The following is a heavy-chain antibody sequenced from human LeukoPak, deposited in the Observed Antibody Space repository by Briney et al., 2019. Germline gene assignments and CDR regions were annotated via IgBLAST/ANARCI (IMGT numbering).Heavy chain of an antibody. V-gene: IGHV3-53*01. D-gene: IGHD6-19*01. Sequence: GGSLRLPCAASGFSVSSNSMSWVRQAPGKGLECVSIIYSRDVTSYADSVKDRFTISRDSDKNTLFLQTDSLRSDDTAVYYCARVLAAIALRDYHYVDVWGKGTTVTVSS. J-gene: IGHJ6*03. CDR2: IYSRDVT. CDR1: GFSVSSNS. CDR3: ARVLAAIALRDYHYVDV.